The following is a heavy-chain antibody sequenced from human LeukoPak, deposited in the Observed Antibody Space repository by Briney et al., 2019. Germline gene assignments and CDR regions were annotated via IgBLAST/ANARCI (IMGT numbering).Heavy chain of an antibody. J-gene: IGHJ4*02. V-gene: IGHV4-59*11. Sequence: PSETLSLTCSVSGGSISSHYWSWIRQPPGKGLEWIGYIYYSGGTKYNPSLKSRVTISVDTSKNQFSLKLSSVTAADTAVYYCAKARVTTGYYMKVDYRGQGTLVTVSS. CDR3: AKARVTTGYYMKVDY. CDR2: IYYSGGT. CDR1: GGSISSHY. D-gene: IGHD3-9*01.